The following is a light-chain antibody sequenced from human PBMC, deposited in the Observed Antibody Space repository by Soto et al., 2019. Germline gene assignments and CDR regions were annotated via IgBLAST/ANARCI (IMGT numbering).Light chain of an antibody. CDR3: MQSTQIPPT. CDR2: EVS. J-gene: IGKJ5*01. CDR1: QSLLHITGETF. Sequence: DVVMTQTPLSLSVAPGQPASISCKSSQSLLHITGETFLFWYLQKPGQSPQLLIYEVSTRVSGVTARFSGSGPGTDFTLEISRVETDDVGIYYCMQSTQIPPTFGHATRLGIE. V-gene: IGKV2D-29*02.